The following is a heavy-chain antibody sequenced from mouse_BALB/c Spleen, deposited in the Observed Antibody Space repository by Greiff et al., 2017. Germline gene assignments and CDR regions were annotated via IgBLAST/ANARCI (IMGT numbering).Heavy chain of an antibody. CDR1: GYAFSSYW. V-gene: IGHV1-80*01. J-gene: IGHJ3*01. CDR3: ARGSFAY. Sequence: QVQLQQSGAELVRPGSSVKISCTASGYAFSSYWMNWVKQRPGQGLEWIGQIYPGDGDTNYTGKFKGKATLTADKSSSTAYMQLSSLTSEDSAVYFCARGSFAYWGQGTLVTVSA. D-gene: IGHD1-1*02. CDR2: IYPGDGDT.